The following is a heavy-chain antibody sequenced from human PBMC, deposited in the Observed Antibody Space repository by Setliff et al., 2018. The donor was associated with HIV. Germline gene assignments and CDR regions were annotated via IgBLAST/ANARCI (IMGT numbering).Heavy chain of an antibody. V-gene: IGHV4-39*01. CDR2: IYFTGDS. CDR3: ASHLPPYSGNFDY. D-gene: IGHD1-26*01. J-gene: IGHJ4*01. CDR1: GDSISTSNSY. Sequence: PSETLSLTCTVSGDSISTSNSYWGWIRQPPGKGLQWIGSIYFTGDSYYDPSLKSRVTISVDTSKNQISLKLSSVTAADTAVYYCASHLPPYSGNFDYWGHGTLVTVSS.